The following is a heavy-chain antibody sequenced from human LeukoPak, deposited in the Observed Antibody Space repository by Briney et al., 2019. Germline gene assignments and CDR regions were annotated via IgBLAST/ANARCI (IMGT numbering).Heavy chain of an antibody. D-gene: IGHD2-15*01. Sequence: GGSLRLSCAASGLSVSENYMSWVRQAPGKGLEWVCVVHRDGSIEYADSVKGRFTISRDIAENTLSLQMNSLRVEDTAVYYCARDSGSASWAYSWGQGTLVTVSS. J-gene: IGHJ4*02. CDR2: VHRDGSI. CDR3: ARDSGSASWAYS. V-gene: IGHV3-66*02. CDR1: GLSVSENY.